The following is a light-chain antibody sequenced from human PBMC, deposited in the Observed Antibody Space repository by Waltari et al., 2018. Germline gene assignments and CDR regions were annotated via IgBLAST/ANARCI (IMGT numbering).Light chain of an antibody. Sequence: QSVFTQPPSVSAAPGQKVTISCPGSSSNIGNYYLSWYHQLPGAAPKLLIYDNNKRPSGIPDRFSASKSGTSATLGITGLQIGDEADYYCATWDNSLTAVVFGGGTKLTVL. CDR3: ATWDNSLTAVV. CDR1: SSNIGNYY. V-gene: IGLV1-51*01. CDR2: DNN. J-gene: IGLJ2*01.